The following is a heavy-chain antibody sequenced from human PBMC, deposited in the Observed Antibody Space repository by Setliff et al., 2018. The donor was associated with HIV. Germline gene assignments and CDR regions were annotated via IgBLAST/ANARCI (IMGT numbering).Heavy chain of an antibody. CDR3: ARHMPSGDPFDF. CDR2: ISSSSDYI. Sequence: GGSLRLSCAAPGFIFSSYSMNWVRQAPGKGLEWVSSISSSSDYIYYADSMKGRFTISRDNAKNTLYLQMHSLRAEDTAMYYCARHMPSGDPFDFWGQGTLVTVSS. J-gene: IGHJ4*02. D-gene: IGHD7-27*01. V-gene: IGHV3-21*04. CDR1: GFIFSSYS.